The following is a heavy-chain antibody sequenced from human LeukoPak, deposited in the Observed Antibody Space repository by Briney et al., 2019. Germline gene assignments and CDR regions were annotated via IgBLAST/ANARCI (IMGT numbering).Heavy chain of an antibody. D-gene: IGHD1-26*01. CDR2: LSGSGVTT. Sequence: GGSLRLSCAASGFTFGSYRMSWVRQAPGKGLEWVSALSGSGVTTYYADSVKGRFTISRDNSKHTLYLQMNSLRAEDTAVYYCAKDLEWEVLRTTFTYFHYWGQGTLVTVSS. CDR3: AKDLEWEVLRTTFTYFHY. J-gene: IGHJ4*02. V-gene: IGHV3-23*01. CDR1: GFTFGSYR.